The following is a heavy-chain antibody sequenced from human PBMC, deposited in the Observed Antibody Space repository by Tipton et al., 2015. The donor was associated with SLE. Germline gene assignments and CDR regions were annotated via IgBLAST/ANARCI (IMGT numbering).Heavy chain of an antibody. J-gene: IGHJ3*02. CDR2: ITHSGST. Sequence: TLSLTCAVYGGSFSDYYWNWIRQPPGKGLEWIGEITHSGSTNYNPSLKSRITISVGTSKNQFSLKLYSVTAADTAVYYCARLGAFDIWGQGTMVDVSS. D-gene: IGHD7-27*01. CDR3: ARLGAFDI. V-gene: IGHV4-34*01. CDR1: GGSFSDYY.